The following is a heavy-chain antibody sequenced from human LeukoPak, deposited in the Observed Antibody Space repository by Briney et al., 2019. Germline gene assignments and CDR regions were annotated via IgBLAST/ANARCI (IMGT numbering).Heavy chain of an antibody. D-gene: IGHD6-19*01. CDR3: ARDSSGPAF. CDR2: IYDTGGT. J-gene: IGHJ4*02. CDR1: GFTVSNTY. V-gene: IGHV3-53*01. Sequence: GGSLRLSCAASGFTVSNTYMSWVRQAPGKGLEWVSVIYDTGGTFYSDSVKGRFTVSRDYSKNTLYLQMNSLRVDDTAVYYCARDSSGPAFWGQGTLVTVSS.